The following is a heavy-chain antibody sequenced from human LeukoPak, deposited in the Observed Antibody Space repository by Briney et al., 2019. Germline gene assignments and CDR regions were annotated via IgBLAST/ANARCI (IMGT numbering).Heavy chain of an antibody. CDR2: INSDGNPT. V-gene: IGHV3-74*01. D-gene: IGHD6-13*01. Sequence: GGSLRLFCAASGFTFSSYWMHWVSQPPGKGLVCVSRINSDGNPTNYADSVKGRFTICRDNSKNTLFLRMNSLRVEGTGVYFCARVSSRPPTGLDVWGQRDTGTVSS. CDR3: ARVSSRPPTGLDV. CDR1: GFTFSSYW. J-gene: IGHJ6*01.